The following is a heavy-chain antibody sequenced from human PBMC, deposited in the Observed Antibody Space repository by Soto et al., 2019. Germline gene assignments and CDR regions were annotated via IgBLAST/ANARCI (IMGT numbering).Heavy chain of an antibody. V-gene: IGHV4-39*01. J-gene: IGHJ4*02. Sequence: QLQLQESGPGLVKPSETLSLTCTVSGDSISSSIYYWGWIRQPPGKGLEWIGTIYYSGGTFYNPSPKNRVTISVATSKNQFSLRLSSVTAADTAVYYCASQAAVGTRRGACYFDYWGQGTLVTVSS. CDR2: IYYSGGT. CDR3: ASQAAVGTRRGACYFDY. D-gene: IGHD6-13*01. CDR1: GDSISSSIYY.